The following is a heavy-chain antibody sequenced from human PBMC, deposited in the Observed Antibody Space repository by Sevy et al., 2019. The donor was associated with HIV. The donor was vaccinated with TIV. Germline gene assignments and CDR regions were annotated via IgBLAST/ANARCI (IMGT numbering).Heavy chain of an antibody. D-gene: IGHD3-22*01. V-gene: IGHV1-24*01. CDR2: FDPEDDER. CDR3: ATTKDYYENSGDPFDY. J-gene: IGHJ4*02. Sequence: ASVKVSYKVSGNTLTQLSMHWVRQVPGKGLEWMGSFDPEDDERIYAQKFQGRVTMTEDTSTDTAYMELSSLKSEDTAVYYCATTKDYYENSGDPFDYWGQRTLVTVSS. CDR1: GNTLTQLS.